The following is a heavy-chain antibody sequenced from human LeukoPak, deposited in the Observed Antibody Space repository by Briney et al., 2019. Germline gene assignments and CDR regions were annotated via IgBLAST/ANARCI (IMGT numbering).Heavy chain of an antibody. V-gene: IGHV3-74*01. D-gene: IGHD3-22*01. CDR1: GFTFSSYW. J-gene: IGHJ1*01. Sequence: GGSLRLSCAASGFTFSSYWMHWVRQAPGKGLVWVSRIKSDGSTRYADSVKGRFTISRDNAKNTVSLQTNSLRAEDTGVYYCARAPSEIGGYYPEYFRHWGQGTLVTVSP. CDR3: ARAPSEIGGYYPEYFRH. CDR2: IKSDGST.